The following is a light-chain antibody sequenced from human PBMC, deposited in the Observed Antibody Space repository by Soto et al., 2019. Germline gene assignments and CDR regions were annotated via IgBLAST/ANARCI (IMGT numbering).Light chain of an antibody. CDR1: QDISNY. Sequence: MTQTPYPLSASVGDRVTITCQASQDISNYLNWYQQKPGKAPKLLIYAASSLQSGVPSRFSGSGSGTDFTLTISCLQSEDFATYYCQQYYSYPRTFGQRGK. J-gene: IGKJ1*01. CDR3: QQYYSYPRT. V-gene: IGKV1-16*01. CDR2: AAS.